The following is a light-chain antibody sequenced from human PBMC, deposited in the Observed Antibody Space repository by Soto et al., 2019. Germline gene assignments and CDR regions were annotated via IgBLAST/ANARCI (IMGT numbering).Light chain of an antibody. V-gene: IGKV3D-11*02. CDR1: HSVDIY. J-gene: IGKJ4*01. Sequence: EVVLTQSPDTLSLSPGERATLSCRTSHSVDIYLAWYQQKPGQAPRLLIYDSYNRVTGIPTRFSGSGSGTDFTLTISSLEPEDSAVYYCQQRKYWHPLTFGGGTKVEIK. CDR2: DSY. CDR3: QQRKYWHPLT.